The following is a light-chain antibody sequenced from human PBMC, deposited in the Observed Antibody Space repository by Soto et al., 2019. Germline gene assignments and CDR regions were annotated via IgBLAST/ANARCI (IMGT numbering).Light chain of an antibody. CDR1: SNNIGCNT. J-gene: IGLJ1*01. V-gene: IGLV1-44*01. Sequence: QSVLTQPPSASGTPGQRVTISCSGSSNNIGCNTVNWYQQPPVSAPKLIIYNHNLRPARVSDLFSYSKSGTSASLHLDGYQSEDEADYYCAAWDDRLYGYVLGTGTKVTVL. CDR3: AAWDDRLYGYV. CDR2: NHN.